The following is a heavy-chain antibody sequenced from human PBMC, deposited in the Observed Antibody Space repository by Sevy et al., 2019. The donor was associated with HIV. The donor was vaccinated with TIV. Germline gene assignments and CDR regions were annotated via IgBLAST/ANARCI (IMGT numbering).Heavy chain of an antibody. Sequence: GGSLRLSCSASGFTFSSYAVSWVRQAPGKGLEWVSSISGTGGSTYYADSVKGRFTISRGNSKNTLYLQMNSLRSEDTAVYYCAKDPNVDTSMTYYFDYWGQGTLVTVSS. J-gene: IGHJ4*02. D-gene: IGHD5-18*01. V-gene: IGHV3-23*01. CDR2: ISGTGGST. CDR3: AKDPNVDTSMTYYFDY. CDR1: GFTFSSYA.